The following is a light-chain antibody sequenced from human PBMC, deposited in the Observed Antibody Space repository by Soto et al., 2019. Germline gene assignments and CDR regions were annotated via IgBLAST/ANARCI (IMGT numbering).Light chain of an antibody. CDR1: TSNVGANT. CDR3: AAWDDTLAGWV. V-gene: IGLV1-44*01. J-gene: IGLJ3*02. CDR2: SDD. Sequence: QTVVTQPPSVSATPGQRVTLSCSGTTSNVGANTVNWYQQFPGTAPTLLIFSDDQRPSGVPDRFSGSRSGTSGSLAISGLQSADEAHYYCAAWDDTLAGWVFGGGTKLTVL.